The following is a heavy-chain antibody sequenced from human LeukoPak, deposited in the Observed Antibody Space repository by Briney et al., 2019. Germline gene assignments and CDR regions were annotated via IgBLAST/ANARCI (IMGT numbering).Heavy chain of an antibody. D-gene: IGHD3-22*01. V-gene: IGHV4-34*01. CDR1: GGSFSGYY. CDR2: INHSGST. CDR3: ARGRGEYYYDSSGYLNY. J-gene: IGHJ4*02. Sequence: SETLSLTCAVYGGSFSGYYWSWIRQPPGKGLEWIGEINHSGSTNYNPSLKSRVTISVDTSKNQFSLKLGSVTAADTAVYYCARGRGEYYYDSSGYLNYWGQGTLVTVSS.